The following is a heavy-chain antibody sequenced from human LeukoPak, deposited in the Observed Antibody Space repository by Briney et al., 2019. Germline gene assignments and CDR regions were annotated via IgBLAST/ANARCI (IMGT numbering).Heavy chain of an antibody. V-gene: IGHV3-53*01. J-gene: IGHJ6*03. CDR3: ASRGSYFSYYYMDV. CDR1: GFTFSSNY. Sequence: GGSLRLSCAASGFTFSSNYMSWVRQAPGKGLEWVSVIYSGGSTYYSDSVTGRFTISRDNSKNTLYLQMNSLRAEDTAVYYCASRGSYFSYYYMDVWGKGTTVTVSS. CDR2: IYSGGST. D-gene: IGHD1-26*01.